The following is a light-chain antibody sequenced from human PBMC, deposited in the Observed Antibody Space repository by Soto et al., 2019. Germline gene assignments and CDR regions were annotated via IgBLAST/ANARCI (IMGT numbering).Light chain of an antibody. J-gene: IGLJ1*01. V-gene: IGLV7-46*01. CDR2: DTD. CDR3: LLSYTGRLYV. Sequence: QAVVTQAPSLTVSPGGTVTLTCGSSTGPVTNGHFPYWFQQKPGQAPRPLIYDTDNQHSWTPARFSASLRGDKAALTLSGALPEDDADYYCLLSYTGRLYVFGTGTKLTVL. CDR1: TGPVTNGHF.